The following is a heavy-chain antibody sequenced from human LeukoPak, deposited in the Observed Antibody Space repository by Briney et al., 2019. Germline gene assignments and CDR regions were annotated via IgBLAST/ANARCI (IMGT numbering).Heavy chain of an antibody. Sequence: SETLSLTCTVSGGSISSYYWSWIRQPAGKGLEWIGRIYTSGSTNYNPSLKSRVTMSVDTSKNQFSLKLSSVTAADTAVYYCARGRRGYSYGPRGETLDYWGQGTLVTVSS. D-gene: IGHD5-18*01. CDR3: ARGRRGYSYGPRGETLDY. J-gene: IGHJ4*02. V-gene: IGHV4-4*07. CDR2: IYTSGST. CDR1: GGSISSYY.